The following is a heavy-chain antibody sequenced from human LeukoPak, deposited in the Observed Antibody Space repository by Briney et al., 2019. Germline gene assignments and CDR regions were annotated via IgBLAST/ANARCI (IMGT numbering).Heavy chain of an antibody. J-gene: IGHJ4*02. CDR1: GGSFSGYY. Sequence: PSETLSLTCAVYGGSFSGYYWSWIRQPPGKGLEWIGEINHSGSTNYNPSLKSRVTISVDTSKNQFSLKLSSVTAADTAVYYCARGRSGYYISMGFNDYWGQGTLVTVSS. D-gene: IGHD3-3*01. CDR3: ARGRSGYYISMGFNDY. CDR2: INHSGST. V-gene: IGHV4-34*01.